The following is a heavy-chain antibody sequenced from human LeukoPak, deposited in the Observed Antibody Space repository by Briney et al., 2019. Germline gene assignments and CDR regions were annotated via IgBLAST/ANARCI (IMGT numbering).Heavy chain of an antibody. CDR2: IYYSGST. J-gene: IGHJ4*02. V-gene: IGHV4-39*07. D-gene: IGHD2-2*01. Sequence: PSETLSLTCTVSGGSISSSSYYWGWIRQPPGKGLEWIGSIYYSGSTYYNPSLKSRVTISVDTSKNQFSLKLSSVTAADTAVYYCTRVVVVPAAIGGGALDYWGQGTLVTVSS. CDR1: GGSISSSSYY. CDR3: TRVVVVPAAIGGGALDY.